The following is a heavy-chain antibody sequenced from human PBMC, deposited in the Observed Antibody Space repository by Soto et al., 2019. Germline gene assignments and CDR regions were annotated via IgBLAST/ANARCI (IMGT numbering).Heavy chain of an antibody. D-gene: IGHD2-15*01. V-gene: IGHV3-7*01. CDR2: VKQDGSEK. CDR3: ARVGVGTPKVVFDY. CDR1: GFTFSTYW. J-gene: IGHJ4*02. Sequence: EVQLVESGGGLVQPGGSLRLSCVASGFTFSTYWMTWVRQAPGKGLEWVANVKQDGSEKYYVDSVKGRFTISRDNAKNSLYVQMNSLRAEDTAVYYCARVGVGTPKVVFDYWGQGTLVAVSS.